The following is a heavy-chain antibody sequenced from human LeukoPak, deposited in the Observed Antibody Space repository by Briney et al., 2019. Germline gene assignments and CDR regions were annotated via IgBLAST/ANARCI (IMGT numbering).Heavy chain of an antibody. D-gene: IGHD3-10*01. J-gene: IGHJ4*02. Sequence: SETLSLTCTVSGGSISSSSYYWGWIRQPPGKGLEWIGSIYYSGSTYYNPSLKSRVTISVDTSKNQFSLKLSSVTAADTAVYYCARTSTVSGVTYFDYWGQGTLVTASS. CDR3: ARTSTVSGVTYFDY. CDR1: GGSISSSSYY. CDR2: IYYSGST. V-gene: IGHV4-39*01.